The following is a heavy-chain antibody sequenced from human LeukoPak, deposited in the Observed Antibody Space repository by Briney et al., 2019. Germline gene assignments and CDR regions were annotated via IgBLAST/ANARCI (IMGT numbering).Heavy chain of an antibody. CDR3: ARAYCSGGSCYDY. CDR1: GGSISSYY. Sequence: SETLSLACTVSGGSISSYYWSWIRQPPGKGLEWIGYIYYSGSTNYNPSLKSRVTISVDTSKNQFSLKLSSVTAADTAVYYCARAYCSGGSCYDYWGQGTLVTVSS. J-gene: IGHJ4*02. D-gene: IGHD2-15*01. V-gene: IGHV4-59*01. CDR2: IYYSGST.